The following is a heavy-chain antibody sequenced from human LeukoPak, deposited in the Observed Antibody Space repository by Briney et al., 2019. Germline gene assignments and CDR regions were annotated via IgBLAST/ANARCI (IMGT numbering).Heavy chain of an antibody. Sequence: GGSLRLSCAASGFTVSGSYMSWVRQAPGKGLEWVSVIYSGGNTYYADPVKGRFTISRDNSKNTLYLQMNSLRAEDTAVYYGARDRGGYYFDSWGQGTLVTVSS. V-gene: IGHV3-66*01. CDR2: IYSGGNT. J-gene: IGHJ4*02. CDR3: ARDRGGYYFDS. CDR1: GFTVSGSY. D-gene: IGHD3-16*01.